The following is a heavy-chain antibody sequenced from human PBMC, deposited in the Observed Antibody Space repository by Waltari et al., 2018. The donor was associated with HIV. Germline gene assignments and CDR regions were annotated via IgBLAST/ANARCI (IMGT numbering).Heavy chain of an antibody. J-gene: IGHJ4*02. CDR1: GESFSGYY. Sequence: QVQLQQWGAGLLKPSETLSLTCAVYGESFSGYYWSWIRQAPGKGLEWVGEINHSGSTNYNPSLKSRLTISVDTSKNHFSLNLNSVTAADTAVYYCARGNCLLGRDFDYWGQGTLVTVPS. CDR3: ARGNCLLGRDFDY. CDR2: INHSGST. D-gene: IGHD1-1*01. V-gene: IGHV4-34*01.